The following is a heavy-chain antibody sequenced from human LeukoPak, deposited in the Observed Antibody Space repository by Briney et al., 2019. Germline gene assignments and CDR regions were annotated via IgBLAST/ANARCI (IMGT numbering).Heavy chain of an antibody. CDR3: AKDRISSGWYFDY. CDR1: GFTFNSYA. V-gene: IGHV3-23*01. J-gene: IGHJ4*02. Sequence: GGSLRLSCAASGFTFNSYAMNWVRQAPGKGLEWVSAISGSGGSTYYADSVKGRFTISRDNSKNTLYLQMNSLRAEDTAVYYCAKDRISSGWYFDYWGQGTLVTVSS. D-gene: IGHD6-19*01. CDR2: ISGSGGST.